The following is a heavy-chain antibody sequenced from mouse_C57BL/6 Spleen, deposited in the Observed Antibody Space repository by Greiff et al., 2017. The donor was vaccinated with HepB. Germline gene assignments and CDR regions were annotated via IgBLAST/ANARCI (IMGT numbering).Heavy chain of an antibody. CDR1: GFTFNTYA. D-gene: IGHD2-3*01. Sequence: EVQLVESGGGLVQPKGSLKLSCAASGFTFNTYAMHWVRQAPGKGLEWVARIRSKSSNYATYYADSVKDRFNISRDDSQSMLYLQMNNLKTEDTAMYYCVREKGIYDGYPYYFDYWGQGTTLTVSS. J-gene: IGHJ2*01. CDR3: VREKGIYDGYPYYFDY. CDR2: IRSKSSNYAT. V-gene: IGHV10-3*01.